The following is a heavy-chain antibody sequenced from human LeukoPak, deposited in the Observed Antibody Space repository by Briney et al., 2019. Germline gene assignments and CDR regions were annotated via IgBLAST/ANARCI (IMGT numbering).Heavy chain of an antibody. D-gene: IGHD2-2*03. V-gene: IGHV3-23*01. Sequence: GGCLRLSCTASGFTFSSYTMSWVRQAPGKGLKWVSTISTGGGNTYYADSVQGRFTVSRDDSKNTLYLQMNSLRAEDTAVYYCAKDGGLWISAHWGDSWGRGTLVTVSS. CDR1: GFTFSSYT. J-gene: IGHJ4*02. CDR2: ISTGGGNT. CDR3: AKDGGLWISAHWGDS.